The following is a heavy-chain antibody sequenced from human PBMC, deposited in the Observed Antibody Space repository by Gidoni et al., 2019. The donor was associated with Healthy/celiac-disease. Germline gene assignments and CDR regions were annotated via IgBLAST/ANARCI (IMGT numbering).Heavy chain of an antibody. D-gene: IGHD3-16*01. V-gene: IGHV4-30-2*01. CDR1: GGSISSGGYS. J-gene: IGHJ5*02. CDR2: IYHSGST. Sequence: QLQLQESGSGLVKPSQTLSLTCAVSGGSISSGGYSWSWIRQPPGKGLEWIGYIYHSGSTYYNPSLKSRVTISVDRSKNQFSLKLSSVTAADTAVYYCARGNPFYDYIWGSNNWFDPWGQGTLVTVSS. CDR3: ARGNPFYDYIWGSNNWFDP.